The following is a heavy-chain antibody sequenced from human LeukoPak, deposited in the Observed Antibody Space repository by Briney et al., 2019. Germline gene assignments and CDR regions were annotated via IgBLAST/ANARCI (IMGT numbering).Heavy chain of an antibody. Sequence: GGSLRLSCAASGFTFSDYYMSWLRQALGKGLEWVSYISGSSNYTNYADSVKGRFTISRDNAENSVYLQMNSLRAEDTAVYYCATGGPYSSGWYPGYWGQGTLVTVSS. J-gene: IGHJ4*02. CDR1: GFTFSDYY. V-gene: IGHV3-11*05. D-gene: IGHD6-19*01. CDR3: ATGGPYSSGWYPGY. CDR2: ISGSSNYT.